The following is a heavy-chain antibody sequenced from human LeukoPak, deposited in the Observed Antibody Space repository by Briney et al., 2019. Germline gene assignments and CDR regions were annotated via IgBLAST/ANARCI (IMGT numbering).Heavy chain of an antibody. CDR2: INPSGGST. V-gene: IGHV1-46*01. D-gene: IGHD5-18*01. Sequence: ASVKVPCKVSGYTLTELSMHWVRQAPGKGLEWMGIINPSGGSTSYAQKFQGRVTMTRDTSTSTVYMELSSLRSEDTAVYYCASAFGGGSGYSYGAWGQGTLVTVSS. CDR3: ASAFGGGSGYSYGA. CDR1: GYTLTELS. J-gene: IGHJ4*02.